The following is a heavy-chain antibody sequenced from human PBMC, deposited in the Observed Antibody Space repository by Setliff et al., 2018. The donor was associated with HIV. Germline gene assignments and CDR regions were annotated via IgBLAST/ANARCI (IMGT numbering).Heavy chain of an antibody. Sequence: SETLSLTCKVSGGSISSYFWGWIRLPPGKGLEWIGHIYSSGSAEYNPSLKSRVTMSVDASKSQVSLRLTSVTAADAAVYFCARSPGVDTNMAFDLWGQGSLVTVSS. CDR3: ARSPGVDTNMAFDL. V-gene: IGHV4-4*08. CDR2: IYSSGSA. D-gene: IGHD5-18*01. CDR1: GGSISSYF. J-gene: IGHJ4*01.